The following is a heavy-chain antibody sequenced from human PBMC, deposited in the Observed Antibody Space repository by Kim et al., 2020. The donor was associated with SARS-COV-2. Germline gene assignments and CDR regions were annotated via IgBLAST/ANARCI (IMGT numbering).Heavy chain of an antibody. CDR3: AKHLADDSSGYYGPIIDY. CDR1: GFTFSTYS. Sequence: GGSLRLSCAASGFTFSTYSMNWVRQAPGKGLEWVSSSSSSSSYKYYADSVMGRFTISRDNAKNSLYLQMNSLRAEDTAVYYCAKHLADDSSGYYGPIIDYWGQGTLVTVSS. V-gene: IGHV3-21*01. CDR2: SSSSSSYK. J-gene: IGHJ4*02. D-gene: IGHD3-22*01.